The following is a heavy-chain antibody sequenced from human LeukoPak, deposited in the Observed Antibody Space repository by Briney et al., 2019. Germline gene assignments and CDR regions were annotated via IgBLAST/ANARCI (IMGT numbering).Heavy chain of an antibody. CDR2: ISGSGGST. D-gene: IGHD3-9*01. J-gene: IGHJ4*02. V-gene: IGHV3-23*01. Sequence: PGGSLRLSCAASGFTFSSYAMSWVRQAPGKGLEWVSGISGSGGSTYYADSVKGRFTISRDNSKNTMYPQMNSLRAEDTAAYYCAKESAYDILTGYSDYWGQGTLVTVSS. CDR1: GFTFSSYA. CDR3: AKESAYDILTGYSDY.